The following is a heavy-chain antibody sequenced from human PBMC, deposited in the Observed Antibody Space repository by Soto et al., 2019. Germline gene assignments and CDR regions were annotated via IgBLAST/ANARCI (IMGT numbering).Heavy chain of an antibody. D-gene: IGHD3-22*01. CDR1: GYSFVDYY. CDR2: ISPKSGGT. J-gene: IGHJ4*02. Sequence: QVQLVQSGAEVKKPGASVKVSCEASGYSFVDYYIHWVRQAPGQGFEWVGRISPKSGGTNSAQKFEGRVTMTWDTSLNTAYMELSRLKSGDTAVYYCARPPGYISDSYDFDLWGQGTRVTVSS. CDR3: ARPPGYISDSYDFDL. V-gene: IGHV1-2*02.